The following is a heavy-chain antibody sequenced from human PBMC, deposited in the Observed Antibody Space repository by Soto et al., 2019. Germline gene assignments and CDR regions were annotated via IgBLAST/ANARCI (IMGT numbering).Heavy chain of an antibody. CDR3: ARDFGRGYKPPQAFDY. D-gene: IGHD3-10*01. CDR2: ISAYNGNT. J-gene: IGHJ4*02. CDR1: GYTFTSYG. V-gene: IGHV1-18*01. Sequence: GASVKVSCKASGYTFTSYGISWVRQAPGQGLEWMGWISAYNGNTNYAQKLQGRVTMTTDTSTSTAYMELRSLRSDDTAVYYCARDFGRGYKPPQAFDYWGQGTLVTVSS.